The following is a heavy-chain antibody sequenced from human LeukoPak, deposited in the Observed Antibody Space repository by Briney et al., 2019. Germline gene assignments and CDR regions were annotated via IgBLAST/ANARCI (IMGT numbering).Heavy chain of an antibody. J-gene: IGHJ3*02. V-gene: IGHV5-51*01. CDR3: ARRLSIDAFDI. D-gene: IGHD3-10*01. CDR2: IFPGDSNT. Sequence: GESLKISCKGSGYRFTDYWIGWVRQMPGKGLEWMGIIFPGDSNTRYSPSFQGQVTISADKSVSTAYLQWRSLKASDTAMYYCARRLSIDAFDIWGQGTMVTVSS. CDR1: GYRFTDYW.